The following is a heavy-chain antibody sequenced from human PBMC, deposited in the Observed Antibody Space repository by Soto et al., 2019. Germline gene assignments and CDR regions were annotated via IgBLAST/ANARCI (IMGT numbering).Heavy chain of an antibody. D-gene: IGHD2-15*01. J-gene: IGHJ3*02. CDR2: IYPGDSDT. Sequence: GESLKISCKGSGYSFTSYWIGWVRQMPGKGLEWMGIIYPGDSDTRYSPSFQGQVTISADKSISTAYLQWSSLKASDTAMYYCATRYCSGGSCPDPFASWGQGTMVTVSS. V-gene: IGHV5-51*01. CDR3: ATRYCSGGSCPDPFAS. CDR1: GYSFTSYW.